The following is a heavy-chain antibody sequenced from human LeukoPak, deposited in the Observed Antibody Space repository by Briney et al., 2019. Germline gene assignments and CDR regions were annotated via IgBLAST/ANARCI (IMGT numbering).Heavy chain of an antibody. CDR2: ISGSGGST. V-gene: IGHV3-23*01. CDR3: AKGRPYYDFWSGYNWFDP. D-gene: IGHD3-3*01. Sequence: PGGXXRLSCAASGFTFSSYAVSWVRQAPGKGLEWVSAISGSGGSTYYADSVKGRFTISRDNSKNTLYLQMNSLRAEDTAVYYCAKGRPYYDFWSGYNWFDPWGQGTLVTVSS. CDR1: GFTFSSYA. J-gene: IGHJ5*02.